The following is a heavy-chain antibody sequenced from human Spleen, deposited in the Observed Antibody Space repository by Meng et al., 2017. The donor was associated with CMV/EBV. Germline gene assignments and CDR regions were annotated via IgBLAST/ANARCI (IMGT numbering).Heavy chain of an antibody. CDR3: ARERRHWYGSGSFDF. CDR2: IYYSGST. V-gene: IGHV4-28*03. D-gene: IGHD3-10*01. J-gene: IGHJ4*02. Sequence: QVQLQASGPGLVKPSDTLSLTCAVSGYSISSSNWWGWIRQPPGKGLAWIGYIYYSGSTYYNPSLRSRVTISIDTPSSQFFLMLASVTAADTAVYYCARERRHWYGSGSFDFWGQGTLVTVSS. CDR1: GYSISSSNW.